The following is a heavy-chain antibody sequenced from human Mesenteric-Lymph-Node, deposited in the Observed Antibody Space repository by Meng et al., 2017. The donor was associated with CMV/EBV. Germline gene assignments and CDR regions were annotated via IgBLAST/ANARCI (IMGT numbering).Heavy chain of an antibody. D-gene: IGHD2-2*01. CDR2: IYYSGST. V-gene: IGHV4-59*01. J-gene: IGHJ6*02. CDR1: GGSISSYY. Sequence: SETLSLTCTVSGGSISSYYWSWIRQPPGKGLEWIGYIYYSGSTNYNPSLKSRVTISVDTSKNQFSLKLSSVTAADTAVYYCARGRMKPPAMDYYYSMDLWGQGTTVTVSS. CDR3: ARGRMKPPAMDYYYSMDL.